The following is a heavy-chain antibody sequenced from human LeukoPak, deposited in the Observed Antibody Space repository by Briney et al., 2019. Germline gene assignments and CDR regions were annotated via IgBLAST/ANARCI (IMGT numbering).Heavy chain of an antibody. Sequence: GGSLRLSCAASGFTFSSYSMNWVRQAPGKGLEWVSYISSSSSSTIYYADSVKGRFTISRDNAKNSLYLQMNSLRDEDTAVYYCARSTKTSARITMIDLDYWGQGTLVTVSS. V-gene: IGHV3-48*02. CDR1: GFTFSSYS. J-gene: IGHJ4*02. CDR2: ISSSSSSTI. CDR3: ARSTKTSARITMIDLDY. D-gene: IGHD3-22*01.